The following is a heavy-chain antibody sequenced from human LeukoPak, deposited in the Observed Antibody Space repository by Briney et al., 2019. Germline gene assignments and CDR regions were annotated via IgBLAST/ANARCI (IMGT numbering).Heavy chain of an antibody. CDR2: IRYDGSNK. CDR1: GFTFSSYG. V-gene: IGHV3-30*02. J-gene: IGHJ4*02. CDR3: AKDGDIVVVPAALDY. Sequence: GGSLRLSCAASGFTFSSYGMHWVRQAPGKGLEWVAFIRYDGSNKYYADSVKGRFTISRDNSKNTLYLQMNSLRAEDTAVYYCAKDGDIVVVPAALDYWGQGTLVTVSS. D-gene: IGHD2-2*01.